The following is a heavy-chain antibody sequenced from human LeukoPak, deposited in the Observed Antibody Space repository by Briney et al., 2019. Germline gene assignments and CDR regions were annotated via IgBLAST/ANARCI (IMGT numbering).Heavy chain of an antibody. Sequence: PGGSLRLSCAASGFTFSSYAMHWVRQAPGKGLEWVAVISYDGSNKYYADSVKGRFTISRDNSKNTLHLQMNSLRAEDTAVYYCASSGYLRGAFDIWGQGTMVTVSS. CDR3: ASSGYLRGAFDI. CDR2: ISYDGSNK. J-gene: IGHJ3*02. V-gene: IGHV3-30*01. CDR1: GFTFSSYA. D-gene: IGHD3-22*01.